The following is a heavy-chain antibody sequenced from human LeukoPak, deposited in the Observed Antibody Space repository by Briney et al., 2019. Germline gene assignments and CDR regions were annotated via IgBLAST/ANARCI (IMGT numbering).Heavy chain of an antibody. D-gene: IGHD2-15*01. J-gene: IGHJ4*02. Sequence: SVKVSCKASGGTFSSYAISWVRQAPGQGLEWMGRIIPILGIANYAQKFQGRVTITADKSTSTAYMELSSLRSEDTAVYYCARENDTVVAATSDYFDYWGQGTLVTVSS. CDR1: GGTFSSYA. CDR3: ARENDTVVAATSDYFDY. CDR2: IIPILGIA. V-gene: IGHV1-69*04.